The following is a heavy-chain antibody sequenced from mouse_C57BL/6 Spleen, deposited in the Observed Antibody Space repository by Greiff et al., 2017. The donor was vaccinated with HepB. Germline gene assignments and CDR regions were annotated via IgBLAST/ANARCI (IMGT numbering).Heavy chain of an antibody. CDR3: ARGDYDWYYYAMDY. CDR1: GYTFTDYY. Sequence: QVQLQQSGAELVRPGASVKLSCKASGYTFTDYYINWVKQRPGQGLEWIARIYPGSGNTYYNEKFKGKATLTAEKSSSTAYMQLSSLTSEDSAVYFCARGDYDWYYYAMDYWGQGTSVTVSS. D-gene: IGHD2-4*01. V-gene: IGHV1-76*01. CDR2: IYPGSGNT. J-gene: IGHJ4*01.